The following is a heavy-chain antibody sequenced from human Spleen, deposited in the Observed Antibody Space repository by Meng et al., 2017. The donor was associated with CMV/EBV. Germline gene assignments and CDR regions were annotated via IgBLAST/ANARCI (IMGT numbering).Heavy chain of an antibody. V-gene: IGHV3-7*01. CDR2: IKEDGSDK. D-gene: IGHD3-22*01. CDR3: ARVGDTSGYYWLDY. CDR1: GFTFRSYW. Sequence: GESLKISCTASGFTFRSYWMSWVRQTPGKGLEWVADIKEDGSDKYYVDSVKGRFTISRDNAMDSLYLQMNSLRVEDTAVYYCARVGDTSGYYWLDYWGQGTLVTVSS. J-gene: IGHJ4*02.